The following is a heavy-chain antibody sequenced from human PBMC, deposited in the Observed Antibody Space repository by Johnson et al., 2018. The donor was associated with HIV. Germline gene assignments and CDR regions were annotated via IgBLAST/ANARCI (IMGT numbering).Heavy chain of an antibody. CDR1: GFTFGDFG. V-gene: IGHV3-49*03. J-gene: IGHJ3*02. Sequence: EVQLVESGGGLVQPGRSLRLSCAASGFTFGDFGVSWFRQAPGKGLEWVAFIRSKVYDGTTEYAASVKGRFTISRDDFKSIAYLQLNRLKTEDTAVYYCTSSRFLERLFYTPLDAFDIWGQGTTVTVSS. CDR2: IRSKVYDGTT. CDR3: TSSRFLERLFYTPLDAFDI. D-gene: IGHD3-3*01.